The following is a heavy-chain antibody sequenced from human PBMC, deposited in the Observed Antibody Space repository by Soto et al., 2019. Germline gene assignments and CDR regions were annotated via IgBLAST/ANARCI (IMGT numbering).Heavy chain of an antibody. J-gene: IGHJ5*02. Sequence: SETLSLTCTVSGGSISSSDFYWGWLRQTPGKGLEFIGSMYYSGTTYYNPSLKSRVTISVDTSKDQFTLKLISVTAADTAVYYCAVVDSTGNWFDPWGEGALVTVSS. D-gene: IGHD6-25*01. V-gene: IGHV4-39*01. CDR3: AVVDSTGNWFDP. CDR1: GGSISSSDFY. CDR2: MYYSGTT.